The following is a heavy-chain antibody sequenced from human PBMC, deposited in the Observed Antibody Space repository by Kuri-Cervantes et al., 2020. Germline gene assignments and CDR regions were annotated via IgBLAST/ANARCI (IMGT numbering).Heavy chain of an antibody. V-gene: IGHV1-2*04. Sequence: ASVKVSCKASGYTFTGYYMHWVRQAPGQGLEWMGWINPNSGGTNYTQKFQGWVTMTRDTSISTAYMELSRLRSEDTAVYYCATSITMVRGVVDWFDPWGQGTLVTVSS. CDR2: INPNSGGT. J-gene: IGHJ5*02. CDR3: ATSITMVRGVVDWFDP. CDR1: GYTFTGYY. D-gene: IGHD3-10*01.